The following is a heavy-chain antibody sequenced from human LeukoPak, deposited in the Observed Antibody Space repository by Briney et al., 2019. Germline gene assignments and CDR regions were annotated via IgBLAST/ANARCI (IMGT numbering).Heavy chain of an antibody. J-gene: IGHJ4*02. V-gene: IGHV3-66*01. CDR3: ARDSLSGYDLGAFDY. Sequence: GGSLRLSCAASGFTVSNNYMSWVRQAPGKGLEWVSVIYSGGSTYYADSVKGRFTISRDNSKNTLYLQMNSLRAEDTAVYYCARDSLSGYDLGAFDYWGQGTLVTVSS. D-gene: IGHD5-12*01. CDR2: IYSGGST. CDR1: GFTVSNNY.